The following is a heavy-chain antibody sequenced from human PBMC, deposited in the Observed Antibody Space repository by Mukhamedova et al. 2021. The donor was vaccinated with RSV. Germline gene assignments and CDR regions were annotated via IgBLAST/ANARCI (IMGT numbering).Heavy chain of an antibody. CDR2: ISGSGGST. V-gene: IGHV3-23*01. J-gene: IGHJ4*02. Sequence: SWIRQPPGKGLEWVSAISGSGGSTYYADSVKGRFTISRDNSKNTLYLQMNSLRAEDTAVYYCAKQGTTVPTDDYWGQGTLVTV. CDR3: AKQGTTVPTDDY. D-gene: IGHD4-17*01.